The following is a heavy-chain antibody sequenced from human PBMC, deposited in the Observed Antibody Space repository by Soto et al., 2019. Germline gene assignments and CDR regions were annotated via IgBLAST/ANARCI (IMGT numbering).Heavy chain of an antibody. V-gene: IGHV4-39*01. J-gene: IGHJ6*02. D-gene: IGHD2-2*01. CDR3: ARQGGYCSSTNCYGYYAMDV. Sequence: QLQLQESGPGLVKPSETLSLTCTVSGGSISSGPYSWGWIRQPPGEGLEWIATFHYSENTHYSPSLGRRVTISVDTSKNQFSRKVTSVTAADTALYYCARQGGYCSSTNCYGYYAMDVWGQGTTVTVSS. CDR2: FHYSENT. CDR1: GGSISSGPYS.